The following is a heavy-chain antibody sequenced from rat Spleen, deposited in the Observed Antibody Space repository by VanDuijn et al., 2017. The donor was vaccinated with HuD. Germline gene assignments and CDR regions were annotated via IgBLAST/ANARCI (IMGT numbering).Heavy chain of an antibody. V-gene: IGHV5-29*01. CDR1: GFTFSDYY. Sequence: EVQLVESDGGLVQPGRSLKLSCAASGFTFSDYYMAWVRQAPTKGLEWVATISYDGSKTYYRDSVKGRFIISRDNAKSTLYLQMDSLRSEDTATYYCARSVFDYWGQGVMVTVSS. J-gene: IGHJ2*01. CDR2: ISYDGSKT. CDR3: ARSVFDY.